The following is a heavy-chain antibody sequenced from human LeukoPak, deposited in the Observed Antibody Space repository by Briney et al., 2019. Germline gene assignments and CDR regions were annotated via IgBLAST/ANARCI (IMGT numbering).Heavy chain of an antibody. CDR2: IKQDGSEK. D-gene: IGHD6-6*01. V-gene: IGHV3-7*03. Sequence: GGSLRLSCAASGFTFSSSWMSWVRQAPGKGLEWVANIKQDGSEKYYVDSVKGRFTISRDNAKNSLYLQMNSLRAEDTALYHCAKEYSSSSGHFDYWGQGTLVTVSS. CDR3: AKEYSSSSGHFDY. CDR1: GFTFSSSW. J-gene: IGHJ4*02.